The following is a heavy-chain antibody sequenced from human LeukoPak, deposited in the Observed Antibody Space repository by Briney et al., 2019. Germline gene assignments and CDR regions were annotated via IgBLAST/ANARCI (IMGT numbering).Heavy chain of an antibody. D-gene: IGHD3-9*01. CDR1: GGSISSSY. J-gene: IGHJ3*02. CDR2: IYTSGST. V-gene: IGHV4-4*07. CDR3: ARDYDILTGYYGGDAFDI. Sequence: SETLSLTCTVSGGSISSSYWSWIRQPAGKGLEWIGRIYTSGSTNYNPSLKSRVTMSVDTSKNQFSPKLSSVTAADTAVYYCARDYDILTGYYGGDAFDIWGQGTMVTVSS.